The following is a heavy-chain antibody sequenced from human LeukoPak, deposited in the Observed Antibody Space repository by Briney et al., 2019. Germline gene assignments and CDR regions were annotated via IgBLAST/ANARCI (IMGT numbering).Heavy chain of an antibody. CDR1: GGSISSSNYY. J-gene: IGHJ6*03. CDR2: LDYSATT. D-gene: IGHD6-6*01. V-gene: IGHV4-39*01. CDR3: ARVPVRRIAARPRHYYYYMDV. Sequence: PSETLSLTCTVSGGSISSSNYYWGWIRQPPGKGLEWIGTLDYSATTYYNPSLKSRVTISVDTSKNQFSLKLSSVTAADTAVYYCARVPVRRIAARPRHYYYYMDVWGKGTTVTVSS.